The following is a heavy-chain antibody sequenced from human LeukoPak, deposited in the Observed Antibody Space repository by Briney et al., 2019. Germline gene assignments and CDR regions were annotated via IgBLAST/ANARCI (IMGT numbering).Heavy chain of an antibody. CDR3: TTSGGRYSGYDYFDY. CDR1: GFTFSNAW. Sequence: PGGSLRLSCAASGFTFSNAWKSWVRQAPGKGQEWVGRIKSKIDGGTTDYAAPVKGRFTISRDDSKNTLYLQMNSLKTEDTAVYYCTTSGGRYSGYDYFDYWGQGTLVTVSS. D-gene: IGHD5-12*01. CDR2: IKSKIDGGTT. J-gene: IGHJ4*02. V-gene: IGHV3-15*01.